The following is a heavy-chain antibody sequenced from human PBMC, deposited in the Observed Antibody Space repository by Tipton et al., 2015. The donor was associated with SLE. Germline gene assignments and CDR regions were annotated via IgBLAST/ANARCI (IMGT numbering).Heavy chain of an antibody. V-gene: IGHV3-49*04. CDR1: GFTFGDYA. CDR3: TRVRDIVVVIAIGYFDY. Sequence: RSLRLSCTASGFTFGDYAMSWVRQAPGEGLEWVGFIRGKAYGGTTEYAASVKGRFTISRDDSKSIAYLQMNSLKTEDTAVYYCTRVRDIVVVIAIGYFDYWGQGTLVTVSS. D-gene: IGHD2-21*01. J-gene: IGHJ4*02. CDR2: IRGKAYGGTT.